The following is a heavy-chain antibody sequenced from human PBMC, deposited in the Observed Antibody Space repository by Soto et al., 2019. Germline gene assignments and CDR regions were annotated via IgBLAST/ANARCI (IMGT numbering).Heavy chain of an antibody. CDR2: IYPGDSDT. D-gene: IGHD2-8*01. V-gene: IGHV5-51*01. J-gene: IGHJ6*02. CDR1: GYSFTSYW. Sequence: GESLKISCKGSGYSFTSYWIGWVRQMPGKGLEWMGIIYPGDSDTRYSPSFQGQVTISADKSISTAYLQWSSLKASDTAMYYCARHSTERAVLMVYANYYYGMDVWGQGTTVTVSS. CDR3: ARHSTERAVLMVYANYYYGMDV.